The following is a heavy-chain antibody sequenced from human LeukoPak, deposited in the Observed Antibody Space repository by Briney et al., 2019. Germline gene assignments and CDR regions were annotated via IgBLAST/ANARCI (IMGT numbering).Heavy chain of an antibody. D-gene: IGHD3-10*01. CDR1: GGSFSGYY. J-gene: IGHJ4*02. Sequence: PSETLSLTCAVYGGSFSGYYWSWIRQPPGKGLEWIGEINHSGSTNYNPSLKSRVTISVDTSKNQFSLKLSSVTAADTAVYYCARWVKTYYYGSGSYMVGPLNSRHTYYFDYWGRGTLVTVSS. CDR3: ARWVKTYYYGSGSYMVGPLNSRHTYYFDY. CDR2: INHSGST. V-gene: IGHV4-34*01.